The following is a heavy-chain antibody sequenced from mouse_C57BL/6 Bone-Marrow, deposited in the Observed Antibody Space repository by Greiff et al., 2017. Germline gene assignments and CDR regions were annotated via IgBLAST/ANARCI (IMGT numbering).Heavy chain of an antibody. D-gene: IGHD1-1*01. CDR3: AKETTVVATKYAMDY. V-gene: IGHV1-64*01. CDR2: IHPNSGST. Sequence: QVQLQQPGAELVKPGASVKLSCKASGYTFTSYWMHWVKQRPGQGLEWIGMIHPNSGSTNYNEKFKSKAILTVDKSSSTAYMQLSSLTSEDSAVYYCAKETTVVATKYAMDYWGQGTSVTVTS. CDR1: GYTFTSYW. J-gene: IGHJ4*01.